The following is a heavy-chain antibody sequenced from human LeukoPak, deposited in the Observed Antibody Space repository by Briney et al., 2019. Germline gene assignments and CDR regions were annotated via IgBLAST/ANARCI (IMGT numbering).Heavy chain of an antibody. Sequence: GASVKVSCKASGGTFSSYAISWVRQAPGQGLEWMGRIIPILGIANYAQKFQGRVTITADKSTSTAYMELSSLRSEDTAVYYCATDLLPSLDSFDYWGQGTLVTVSS. CDR3: ATDLLPSLDSFDY. CDR1: GGTFSSYA. J-gene: IGHJ4*02. CDR2: IIPILGIA. V-gene: IGHV1-69*04.